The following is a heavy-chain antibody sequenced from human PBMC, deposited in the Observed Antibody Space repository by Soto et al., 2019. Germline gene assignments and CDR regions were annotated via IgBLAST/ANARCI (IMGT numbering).Heavy chain of an antibody. CDR3: ARGVPAAMSYFQY. D-gene: IGHD2-2*01. CDR1: GFTFSSYS. Sequence: EVQLVESGGGLVQPGGSLRLSCAASGFTFSSYSMNWVRQAPEKGLEWVSYISNSSSIIYYAASVKGRFTITRDNAKHSLYLQMNSLSAEDTAIYYWARGVPAAMSYFQYWGQGTLVTVSS. CDR2: ISNSSSII. J-gene: IGHJ1*01. V-gene: IGHV3-48*01.